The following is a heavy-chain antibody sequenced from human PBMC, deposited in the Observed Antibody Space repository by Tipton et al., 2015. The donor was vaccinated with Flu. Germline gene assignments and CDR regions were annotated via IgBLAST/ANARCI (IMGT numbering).Heavy chain of an antibody. CDR1: GGSISSIIYY. V-gene: IGHV4-31*03. J-gene: IGHJ5*02. CDR2: VLSSGTT. CDR3: ARGVYCGDGCFSGTDP. D-gene: IGHD2-21*01. Sequence: TLSLTCSVSGGSISSIIYYWTWIRQHPGKGLEWIGYVLSSGTTFYNPSLGGRVTMTADASANQFSLRLTSVTAADTAIYYCARGVYCGDGCFSGTDPWGQGTLVTVSS.